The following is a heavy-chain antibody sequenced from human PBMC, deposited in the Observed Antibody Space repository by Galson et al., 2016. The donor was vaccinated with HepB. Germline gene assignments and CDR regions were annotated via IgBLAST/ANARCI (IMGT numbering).Heavy chain of an antibody. J-gene: IGHJ4*02. CDR3: AIDPSQWHDLLFGN. Sequence: SLRLSCAASGFTFDRCGMTWFRQAPGKGLEWVSTICGRCGDVDYADSVKGRFTISRDGSKSTLYLHMNSLRVEDTAIYYCAIDPSQWHDLLFGNWAQGTLVTVSA. CDR2: ICGRCGDV. V-gene: IGHV3-23*01. D-gene: IGHD6-19*01. CDR1: GFTFDRCG.